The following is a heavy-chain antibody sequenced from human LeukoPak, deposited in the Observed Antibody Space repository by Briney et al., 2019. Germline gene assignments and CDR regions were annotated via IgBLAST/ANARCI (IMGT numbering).Heavy chain of an antibody. J-gene: IGHJ5*01. D-gene: IGHD3-22*01. Sequence: GGSLRLSCAASGFTFSTFGMNWVRQAPGKGLEWVAVTSYDGSHTYYADSVKGRFIISRDNSKNTVYLQMNSLRVEDTAVYYCAKDREVGRMIVVDCGFDSWGQGTLVTVSS. CDR1: GFTFSTFG. CDR3: AKDREVGRMIVVDCGFDS. CDR2: TSYDGSHT. V-gene: IGHV3-30*18.